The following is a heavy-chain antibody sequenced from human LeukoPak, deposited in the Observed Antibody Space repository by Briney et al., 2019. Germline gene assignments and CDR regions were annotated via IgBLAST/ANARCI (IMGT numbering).Heavy chain of an antibody. CDR3: ARLGSGDYYYYYYVDV. CDR1: GFTFSSYW. Sequence: GGSLRLSCAASGFTFSSYWMSWVRQAPGKGLEWVANIKQDGSEKYYVDSVKGRFTISRDNAKNSLYLQMNSLRAEDTAVYYCARLGSGDYYYYYYVDVWGKGTTVTVSS. V-gene: IGHV3-7*01. CDR2: IKQDGSEK. J-gene: IGHJ6*03. D-gene: IGHD3-10*01.